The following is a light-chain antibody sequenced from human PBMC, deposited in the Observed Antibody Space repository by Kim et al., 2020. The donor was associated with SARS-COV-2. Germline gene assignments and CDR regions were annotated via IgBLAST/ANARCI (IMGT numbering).Light chain of an antibody. CDR1: QDIKTW. Sequence: DIQMTQSPSAVSASVGDTVSITCRASQDIKTWLAWYQHKPGKAPKLVIFGASSLESGVPLRFSGSGSGTDFTLTINSLQPEDFATYYCQQSNRFLPHTLGGGTKVDIK. J-gene: IGKJ4*01. CDR3: QQSNRFLPHT. CDR2: GAS. V-gene: IGKV1-12*01.